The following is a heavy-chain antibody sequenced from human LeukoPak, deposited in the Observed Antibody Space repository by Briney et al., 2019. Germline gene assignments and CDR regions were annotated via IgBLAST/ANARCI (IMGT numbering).Heavy chain of an antibody. D-gene: IGHD1-7*01. CDR3: ARLITGTTTAFDI. CDR1: GGSISGYY. CDR2: VYTSGST. J-gene: IGHJ3*02. V-gene: IGHV4-4*07. Sequence: PSETLSLTCTVSGGSISGYYWSWIRQPGGKGLEWIGRVYTSGSTHYNPSLKSRVTMSVDTSKNQFSLRLSSVTAADTAVYYCARLITGTTTAFDIWGQGTMVTVSS.